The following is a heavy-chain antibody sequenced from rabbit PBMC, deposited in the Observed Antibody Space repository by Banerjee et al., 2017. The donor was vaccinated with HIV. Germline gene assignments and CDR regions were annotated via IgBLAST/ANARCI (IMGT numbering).Heavy chain of an antibody. CDR3: ARTGSGWNFGL. Sequence: QAPGKGLEWIGYISSGGSTYYASWVNDRFTISRENAQNTLYLQLNSLTAADTATYFCARTGSGWNFGLWGQGTLVTV. V-gene: IGHV1S32*01. D-gene: IGHD8-1*01. J-gene: IGHJ6*01. CDR2: ISSGGST.